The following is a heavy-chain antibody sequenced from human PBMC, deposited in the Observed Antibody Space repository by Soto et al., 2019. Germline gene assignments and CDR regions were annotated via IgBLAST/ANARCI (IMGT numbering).Heavy chain of an antibody. CDR2: INTYNGNT. V-gene: IGHV1-18*01. CDR1: GYTFTRYG. D-gene: IGHD3-16*01. J-gene: IGHJ6*02. Sequence: QVQLVQSGAEVKNPGASVKVSCKASGYTFTRYGIGWARQAPGQGLEWMGWINTYNGNTNYAQNDQGRVPLTTDTSTSTADMELRSLRSNDTAIYYCAMVDVYVTPSPQDVWGQGTTVIVSS. CDR3: AMVDVYVTPSPQDV.